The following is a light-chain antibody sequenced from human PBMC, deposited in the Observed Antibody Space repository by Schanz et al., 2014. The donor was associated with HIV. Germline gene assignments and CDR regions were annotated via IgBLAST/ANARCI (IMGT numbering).Light chain of an antibody. CDR1: QTIGRL. Sequence: DIQMTQSPSTLSASVGDRVTITCRASQTIGRLLAWYQQRPGRAPNLLIYGASTLHSGVPSRFSGSGSGTDYTLTISSLQPDDAATYFCQEYDSAPRTFGQGTKVEI. CDR2: GAS. J-gene: IGKJ1*01. V-gene: IGKV1-27*01. CDR3: QEYDSAPRT.